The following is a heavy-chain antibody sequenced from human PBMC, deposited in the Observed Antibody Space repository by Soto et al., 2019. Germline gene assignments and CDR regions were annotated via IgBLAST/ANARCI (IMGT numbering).Heavy chain of an antibody. D-gene: IGHD4-17*01. CDR1: GGSISSGDYY. CDR2: IYYSGST. Sequence: QVQLQESGPGLVKPSQTLSLTCTVSGGSISSGDYYWSWIRQPPGKGLEWIGYIYYSGSTYYNPSRKSRVTISRDTSNNQFSLKLSSVTAADTAVYYCARGAPPDYGDPFDYWGQGTLVTVSS. V-gene: IGHV4-30-4*01. CDR3: ARGAPPDYGDPFDY. J-gene: IGHJ4*02.